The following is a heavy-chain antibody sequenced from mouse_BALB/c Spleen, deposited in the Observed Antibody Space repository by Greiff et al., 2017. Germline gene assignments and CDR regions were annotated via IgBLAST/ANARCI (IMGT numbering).Heavy chain of an antibody. V-gene: IGHV3-2*02. CDR1: GYSITSDYA. CDR3: ARSIYDGYSWFAY. J-gene: IGHJ3*01. D-gene: IGHD2-3*01. Sequence: EVQLQQSGPGLVKPSQSLSLTCTVTGYSITSDYAWNWIRQFPGNKLEWMGYISYSGSTSYNPSLKSRISITRDTSKNQFFLQLNSVTTEDTATYYCARSIYDGYSWFAYWGQGTLVTVSA. CDR2: ISYSGST.